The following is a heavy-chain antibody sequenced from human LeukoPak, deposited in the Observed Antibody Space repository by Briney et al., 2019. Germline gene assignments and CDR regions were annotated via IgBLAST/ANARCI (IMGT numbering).Heavy chain of an antibody. J-gene: IGHJ3*02. D-gene: IGHD4-17*01. V-gene: IGHV1-69*13. CDR2: IIPIFGTA. Sequence: SVKVSCKASGGTFSSYAISWVRQAPGQGLEWMGRIIPIFGTANYAQKFQGRVTITADESTNTAYMELSSLRSEDTAVYYCARDPRPTLQDAFDIWGQGTMVTVSS. CDR3: ARDPRPTLQDAFDI. CDR1: GGTFSSYA.